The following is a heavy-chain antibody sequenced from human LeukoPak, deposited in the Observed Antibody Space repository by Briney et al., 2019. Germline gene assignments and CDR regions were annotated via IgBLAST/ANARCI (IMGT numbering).Heavy chain of an antibody. Sequence: ASVKVSCKASGYTFTSYDINWVRQATGQGLEWMGWMNPNGGNTGYAQKFQGRVTMTRNTSISTAYMELSSLRSEDTAVYYCVRRSLKKTTFDYWGQGTLVTVSS. D-gene: IGHD1-1*01. J-gene: IGHJ4*02. CDR1: GYTFTSYD. CDR3: VRRSLKKTTFDY. V-gene: IGHV1-8*01. CDR2: MNPNGGNT.